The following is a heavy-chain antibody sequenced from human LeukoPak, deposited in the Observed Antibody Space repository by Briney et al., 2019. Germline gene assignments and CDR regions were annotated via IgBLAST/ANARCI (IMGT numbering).Heavy chain of an antibody. D-gene: IGHD4-23*01. CDR2: IIKSGSHI. CDR3: ARGRGGDNSNWFDP. V-gene: IGHV3-21*01. J-gene: IGHJ5*02. CDR1: GFTFSDYS. Sequence: GGSLRLSCAASGFTFSDYSMNWVRQAPGKGLEWVSAIIKSGSHIYYADSVKGRFTISRDNANNSLYLQMTGLRAEDMAVYYCARGRGGDNSNWFDPWGPGTLVTVSS.